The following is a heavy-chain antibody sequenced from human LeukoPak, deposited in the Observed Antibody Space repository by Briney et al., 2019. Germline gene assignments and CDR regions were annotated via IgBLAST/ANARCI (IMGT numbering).Heavy chain of an antibody. V-gene: IGHV3-74*01. J-gene: IGHJ4*02. CDR2: LRSDGTT. CDR3: ARDGSYKFDY. Sequence: AGGFLRLSCAASGFTFSNSWMHWVRQTPGKGLVWVSCLRSDGTTTYAESVKGRFTISRDSAKNTLYLQMNSLRAEDTAVYYCARDGSYKFDYWGQGTLVTVSP. CDR1: GFTFSNSW. D-gene: IGHD1-26*01.